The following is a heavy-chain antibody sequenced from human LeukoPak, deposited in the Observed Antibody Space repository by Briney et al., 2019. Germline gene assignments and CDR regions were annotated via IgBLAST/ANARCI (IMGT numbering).Heavy chain of an antibody. J-gene: IGHJ6*02. V-gene: IGHV4-34*01. D-gene: IGHD3-10*01. CDR3: ARGTYGSGSYYYYYGMDV. Sequence: PSETLSLTCAVYGGSFSGYYWSWIRQPPGKGLEWIGEINHSGSTNYNPSLKSRVTISVDTSKNQFSLKLSSVTAADTAVYYCARGTYGSGSYYYYYGMDVWGPGTTVTVSS. CDR1: GGSFSGYY. CDR2: INHSGST.